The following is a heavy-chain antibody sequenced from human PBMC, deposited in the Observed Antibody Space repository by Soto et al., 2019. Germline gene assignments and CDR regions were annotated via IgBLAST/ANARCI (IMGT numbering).Heavy chain of an antibody. V-gene: IGHV1-18*04. J-gene: IGHJ4*02. Sequence: ASVKVSCKASGYTFTSYGISWVRQAPGQGLEWMGWISAYNGNTNYAQKLQGRVTMTTDTSTSTAYMELRSLRSDDTAVYYCARVGGSSEAQLTGTEGGADYWGQGTLVTVSS. CDR3: ARVGGSSEAQLTGTEGGADY. CDR2: ISAYNGNT. CDR1: GYTFTSYG. D-gene: IGHD1-7*01.